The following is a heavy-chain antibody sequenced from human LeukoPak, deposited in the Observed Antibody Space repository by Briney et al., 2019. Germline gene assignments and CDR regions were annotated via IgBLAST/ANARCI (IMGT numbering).Heavy chain of an antibody. CDR2: IYYSGST. CDR3: ARQHYDILTGYYTSNWFDP. J-gene: IGHJ5*02. D-gene: IGHD3-9*01. Sequence: PSETLSLTCTVSGGSISSYYWSWIRQPPGKGLEWIGYIYYSGSTNYNPSLKSRVTISVDTSKSQFSLKLSSVTAADTAVYYCARQHYDILTGYYTSNWFDPWGQGTLVTVSS. CDR1: GGSISSYY. V-gene: IGHV4-59*08.